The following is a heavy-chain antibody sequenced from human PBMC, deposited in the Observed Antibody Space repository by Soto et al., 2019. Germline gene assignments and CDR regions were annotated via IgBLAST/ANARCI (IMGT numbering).Heavy chain of an antibody. Sequence: EVQLVESGGGLVKPGGSLRLSCAASGFTFSNAWMNWVRQAPGKGLEWVGRIKSKTDGGTTDYAAPVKGRFTISRDDSKNTLYLQMNSLKTEDTAVYYCTTDGPYYDSSGYSHGIFDYWGQGTLVTVSS. CDR3: TTDGPYYDSSGYSHGIFDY. J-gene: IGHJ4*02. V-gene: IGHV3-15*07. CDR1: GFTFSNAW. D-gene: IGHD3-22*01. CDR2: IKSKTDGGTT.